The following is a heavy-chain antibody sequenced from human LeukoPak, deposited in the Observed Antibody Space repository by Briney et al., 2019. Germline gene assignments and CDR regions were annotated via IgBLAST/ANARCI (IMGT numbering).Heavy chain of an antibody. Sequence: SETLSLTCTVSGGSISSRTYYWGWIRQPPGKGLEWIGSIHYSGSTYYNPSLKSRVTISVDTSKNHFSLKLGSVTAADTAVYYCARTYGSGSYYNYWGQGTLVTVSS. D-gene: IGHD3-10*01. CDR3: ARTYGSGSYYNY. CDR1: GGSISSRTYY. J-gene: IGHJ4*02. CDR2: IHYSGST. V-gene: IGHV4-39*07.